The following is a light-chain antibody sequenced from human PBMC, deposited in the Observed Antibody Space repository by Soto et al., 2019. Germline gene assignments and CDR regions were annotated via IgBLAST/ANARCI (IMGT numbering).Light chain of an antibody. CDR3: QQYDKWPRT. Sequence: DIVFTQSPATLSLSPGERATLSCRASQSVSSNLAWYQQRPGQAPRLLIYGASGRAAGIPDRFSGSGSGTDFTLSISSLQSEDFAVYYCQQYDKWPRTFGQGTKVDI. CDR1: QSVSSN. CDR2: GAS. J-gene: IGKJ1*01. V-gene: IGKV3D-15*01.